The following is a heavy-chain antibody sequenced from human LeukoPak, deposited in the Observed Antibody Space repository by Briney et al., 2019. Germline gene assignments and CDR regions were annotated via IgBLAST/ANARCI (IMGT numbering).Heavy chain of an antibody. CDR1: GFAFDEHG. V-gene: IGHV3-20*04. CDR3: ARAPITSPFYFAY. J-gene: IGHJ4*02. CDR2: INWRGGST. D-gene: IGHD2-2*01. Sequence: GGSLRLSCTASGFAFDEHGMSWVRQVPGKGLKLVSGINWRGGSTGYADPLRGRFTISRDNAKNSLYLQMDSLRAEDTALYYCARAPITSPFYFAYWGQGTLVTVSS.